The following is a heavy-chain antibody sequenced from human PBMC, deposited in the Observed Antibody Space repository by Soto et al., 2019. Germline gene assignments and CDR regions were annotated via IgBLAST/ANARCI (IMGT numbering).Heavy chain of an antibody. J-gene: IGHJ4*02. D-gene: IGHD6-19*01. CDR2: IWYDGSNK. CDR3: ARVAGPSYYFDY. CDR1: GFTFSSYG. Sequence: GGSLRLSCAASGFTFSSYGMHWVRQAPGKGLEGVAVIWYDGSNKYYADSVKGRFTISRDNSKNTLYLQMNSLRAEDTAVYYCARVAGPSYYFDYWGQGTLVTVSS. V-gene: IGHV3-33*01.